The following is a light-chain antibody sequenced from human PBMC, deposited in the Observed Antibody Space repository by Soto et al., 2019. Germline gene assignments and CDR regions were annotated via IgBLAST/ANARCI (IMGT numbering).Light chain of an antibody. CDR2: AAS. Sequence: DIQMTQSPSSLSASVGDRVTITCRASQSISSYLNWHQQKPGKAPKLLIYAASSLQSGVPSRFSGSGSGTHFTLTISSLQPEDFATYYCQESYSTPQTFGQGTKVDIK. V-gene: IGKV1-39*01. CDR3: QESYSTPQT. CDR1: QSISSY. J-gene: IGKJ1*01.